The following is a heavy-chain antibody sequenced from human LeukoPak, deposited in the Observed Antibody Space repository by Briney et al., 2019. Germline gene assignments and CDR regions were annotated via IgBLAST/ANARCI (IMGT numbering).Heavy chain of an antibody. CDR2: ISGSGDST. D-gene: IGHD6-19*01. J-gene: IGHJ4*02. Sequence: GGSLRLSCAASGFIVSSYAMTWVRQAPGKGLDWVSGISGSGDSTYYGDSVKGRFTISRDNSKNTLDLQMNSLRAEDTAVYYCAKAAGSSVHYWGQGTLVTVSS. CDR1: GFIVSSYA. V-gene: IGHV3-23*01. CDR3: AKAAGSSVHY.